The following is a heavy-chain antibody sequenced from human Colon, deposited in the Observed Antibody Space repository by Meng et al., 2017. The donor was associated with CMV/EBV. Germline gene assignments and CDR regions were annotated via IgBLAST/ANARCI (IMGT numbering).Heavy chain of an antibody. Sequence: EVHLVESGCGLVQPGESLRLFCAASGFTVSSNYMSWVRQAPGKGLEWVSVIYSGGSTYYADSVKGRFTISRDNSKNTLYLQMNSLRAEDTAVYYCARDSSSWYADYWGQGTLVTVSS. CDR2: IYSGGST. D-gene: IGHD6-13*01. CDR1: GFTVSSNY. V-gene: IGHV3-66*01. J-gene: IGHJ4*02. CDR3: ARDSSSWYADY.